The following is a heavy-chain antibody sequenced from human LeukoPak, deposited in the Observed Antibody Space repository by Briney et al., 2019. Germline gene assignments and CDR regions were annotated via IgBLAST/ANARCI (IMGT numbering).Heavy chain of an antibody. CDR2: INHSGST. CDR1: GFTFDDYA. V-gene: IGHV4-34*01. D-gene: IGHD4-23*01. Sequence: SGGSLRLSCAASGFTFDDYAMHWVRQAPGKGLEWIGEINHSGSTNCHPSLKSRVTMSVDTSKNQFSLELSSVTAADTAVYYCARGSNYGGNSYDYWGQGTLVTVSS. CDR3: ARGSNYGGNSYDY. J-gene: IGHJ4*02.